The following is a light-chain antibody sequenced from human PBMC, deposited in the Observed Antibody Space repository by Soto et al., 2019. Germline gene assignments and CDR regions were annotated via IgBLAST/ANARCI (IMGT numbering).Light chain of an antibody. CDR1: QSVGSN. CDR2: GAS. J-gene: IGKJ2*01. CDR3: QQYNDWPYS. V-gene: IGKV3-15*01. Sequence: EIVLTQSPGTLSVSPGERGTLSCRASQSVGSNLAWYQRKPGQPPRLLIDGASTRATGIPARFSGRGSGTEFTLTISGLQSEDFAVYYCQQYNDWPYSFGQGTKVDIK.